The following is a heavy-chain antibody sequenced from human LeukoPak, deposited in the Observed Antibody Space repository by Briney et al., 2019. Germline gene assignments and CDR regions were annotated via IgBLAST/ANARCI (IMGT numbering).Heavy chain of an antibody. CDR3: ARAARRQQYGSGSYPDY. V-gene: IGHV1-8*01. D-gene: IGHD3-10*01. CDR2: MNPNSGNT. CDR1: GYTFTSYD. Sequence: ASVKVSCKVSGYTFTSYDINWVRQATGQGLEWMGWMNPNSGNTGYAQKFQGRVTMTRDTSISTAYMELSSLRSEDTAVYYCARAARRQQYGSGSYPDYWGQGTLVTVSS. J-gene: IGHJ4*02.